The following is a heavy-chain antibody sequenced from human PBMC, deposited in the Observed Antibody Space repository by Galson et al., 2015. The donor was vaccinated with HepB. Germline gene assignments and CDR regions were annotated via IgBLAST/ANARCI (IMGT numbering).Heavy chain of an antibody. Sequence: LSLTCTVSGGSISSGGYYWSWIRQYPGQGLEWIGYIYYSGSTYYNPSLKSRVTISVDTSKNQFSLKLSSVTAADTAVYYCARGKRITMIVEVNYNWYFDLWGRGTLVTVSS. CDR3: ARGKRITMIVEVNYNWYFDL. CDR1: GGSISSGGYY. D-gene: IGHD3-22*01. J-gene: IGHJ2*01. V-gene: IGHV4-31*03. CDR2: IYYSGST.